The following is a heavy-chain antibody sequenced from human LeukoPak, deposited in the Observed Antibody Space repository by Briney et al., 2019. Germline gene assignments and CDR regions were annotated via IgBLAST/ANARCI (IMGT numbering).Heavy chain of an antibody. J-gene: IGHJ3*02. CDR1: GYTFTGYY. CDR2: INPNSGGT. Sequence: ASVKVPCKASGYTFTGYYMHWVRQAPGQGLEWMGWINPNSGGTNYAQKFQGRVTMTRDTSISTAYMELSRLRSDDTAVYYCARDATHYDILTGYPLRTAFDIWGQGTMVTVSS. V-gene: IGHV1-2*02. D-gene: IGHD3-9*01. CDR3: ARDATHYDILTGYPLRTAFDI.